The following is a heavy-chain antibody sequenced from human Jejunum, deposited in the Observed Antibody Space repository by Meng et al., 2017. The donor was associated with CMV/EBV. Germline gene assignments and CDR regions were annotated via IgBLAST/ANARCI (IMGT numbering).Heavy chain of an antibody. CDR1: GGSIGSGDYY. Sequence: QVHLPESGPGLVKPPQTLSPTCSVSGGSIGSGDYYWSWIRQPPGKGLEWIGYIHDTGSTYYNPSLKSRVDISLGTSRNHFSLTLSSVTAEDTAVYFCARGSIFVSFDSWGQGTLVTVPS. CDR2: IHDTGST. CDR3: ARGSIFVSFDS. J-gene: IGHJ4*02. D-gene: IGHD3-3*01. V-gene: IGHV4-30-4*08.